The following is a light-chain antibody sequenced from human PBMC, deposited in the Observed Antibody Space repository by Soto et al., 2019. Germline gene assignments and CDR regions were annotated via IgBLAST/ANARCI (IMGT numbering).Light chain of an antibody. Sequence: QPWLTQPASVSWSPGQSINISCTETSSDVGSYNYVSWYQQHPGKAPNLMIYEVSNRPSGVSNRFSGSKSGNTASLTISGLQAEDEADYYCSSYTRSSTYVFGTGTKVTVL. CDR1: SSDVGSYNY. CDR3: SSYTRSSTYV. V-gene: IGLV2-14*01. J-gene: IGLJ1*01. CDR2: EVS.